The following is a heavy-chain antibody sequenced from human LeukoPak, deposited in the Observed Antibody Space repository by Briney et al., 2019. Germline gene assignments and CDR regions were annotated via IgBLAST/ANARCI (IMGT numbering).Heavy chain of an antibody. CDR3: ARELRDIVVVPADPFDY. J-gene: IGHJ4*02. V-gene: IGHV3-7*01. CDR2: INQDGSEK. Sequence: GGSLRLSCAASGFTISSYWMSWLRQAPGKGLEWVVNINQDGSEKYFVDSVKGRFTISRDNAKNSLYLQMNSLRDEDTAVYYCARELRDIVVVPADPFDYWGQGTLVTVSS. D-gene: IGHD2-2*01. CDR1: GFTISSYW.